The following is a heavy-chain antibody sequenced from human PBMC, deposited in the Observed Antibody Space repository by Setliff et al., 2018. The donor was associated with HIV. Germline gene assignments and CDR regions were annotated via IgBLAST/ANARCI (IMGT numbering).Heavy chain of an antibody. D-gene: IGHD6-13*01. Sequence: GGSLRLSCAASGFIFDDYGMNWVRQAPGKGLEWVSGINWNGDSTGYVDSVKGRFTISRDNAKKSLYLQMNSLRAEDTAMYYCARDPFMEGYSSSWDWFDPWGQGTLVTVSS. V-gene: IGHV3-20*04. J-gene: IGHJ5*02. CDR2: INWNGDST. CDR1: GFIFDDYG. CDR3: ARDPFMEGYSSSWDWFDP.